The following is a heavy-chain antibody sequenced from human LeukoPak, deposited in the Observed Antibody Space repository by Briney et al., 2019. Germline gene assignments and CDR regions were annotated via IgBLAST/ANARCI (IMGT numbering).Heavy chain of an antibody. CDR2: ISSSSSYI. J-gene: IGHJ3*02. D-gene: IGHD4-23*01. V-gene: IGHV3-21*01. CDR1: GFTFSSYS. Sequence: PGRSLRLSCAASGFTFSSYSMNWVRQAPGKGLEWVSSISSSSSYIYYADSVKGRFTISRDNAKNSLYLQMNSLRAEDTAVYYCARDPSYGGNSHAFDIWGQGTMVTVSS. CDR3: ARDPSYGGNSHAFDI.